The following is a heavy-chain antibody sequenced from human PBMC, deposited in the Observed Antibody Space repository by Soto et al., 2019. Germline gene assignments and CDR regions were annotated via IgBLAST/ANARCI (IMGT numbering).Heavy chain of an antibody. J-gene: IGHJ4*02. CDR1: GFTFSSYG. Sequence: GGSVRLSCAASGFTFSSYGMHWVRQAPGKGLEWVAVILYDGSKKYYADSMKGRFTISRDNSKNTLYLQMNSLRAEDTAFYYCAKDRGALRWSEEHYYFDYWGQGTLVTVSS. V-gene: IGHV3-30*18. CDR3: AKDRGALRWSEEHYYFDY. D-gene: IGHD4-17*01. CDR2: ILYDGSKK.